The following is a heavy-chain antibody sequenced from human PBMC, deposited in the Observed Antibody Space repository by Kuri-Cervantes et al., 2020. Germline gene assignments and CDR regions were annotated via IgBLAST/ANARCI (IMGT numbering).Heavy chain of an antibody. CDR1: GFPFSSYA. CDR3: SRPRLGSGYDWGY. CDR2: ISYDGSNE. J-gene: IGHJ4*02. Sequence: GGFLRLPFAAFGFPFSSYAMHWVRQAQGKGLEWVAVISYDGSNEYYADTVMGLLTISRDNSKNTLCLQMNSLRAEDTAIYFCSRPRLGSGYDWGYWGQGTLVTVSS. D-gene: IGHD5-12*01. V-gene: IGHV3-30*07.